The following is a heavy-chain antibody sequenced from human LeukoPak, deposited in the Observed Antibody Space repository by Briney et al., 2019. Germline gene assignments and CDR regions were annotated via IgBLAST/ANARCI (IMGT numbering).Heavy chain of an antibody. V-gene: IGHV3-74*01. D-gene: IGHD1-7*01. Sequence: PGGSLRLPCATSGLTFRTTWMHWVRQDPGKGLMWVSRMNGEGTTIDYADSVKGRFTVSRDYAKNTLFLQMNNLRTEDTALYFCATARNFRFEYWGQGSLVIVSA. J-gene: IGHJ4*02. CDR2: MNGEGTTI. CDR3: ATARNFRFEY. CDR1: GLTFRTTW.